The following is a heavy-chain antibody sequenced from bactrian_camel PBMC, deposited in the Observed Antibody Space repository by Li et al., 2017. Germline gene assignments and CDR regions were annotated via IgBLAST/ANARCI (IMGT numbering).Heavy chain of an antibody. V-gene: IGHV3S31*01. J-gene: IGHJ4*01. CDR2: VDSSSYTR. CDR3: AADSSCSVEPLRSSLYNY. CDR1: GYTYSNYA. Sequence: DVQLVESGGNSVEAGNTLTLSCAASGYTYSNYAMGWFRQAPEKEREWVACVDSSSYTRYADSVKGRFMISKPNAKNTLYLQMNSLKPEDTAMYYCAADSSCSVEPLRSSLYNYWGQGTQVTVS. D-gene: IGHD4*01.